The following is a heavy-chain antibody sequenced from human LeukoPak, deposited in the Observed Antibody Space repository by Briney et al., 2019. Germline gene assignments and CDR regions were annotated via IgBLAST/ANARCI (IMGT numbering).Heavy chain of an antibody. CDR1: GYMFINFR. CDR3: ARDLTLGFGELLSPRYFDY. J-gene: IGHJ4*02. V-gene: IGHV1-18*01. Sequence: ASVKVSCKASGYMFINFRITWVRQAPGQGLEWMGWISAYKGNTNYAQKVQGRVTMTTDTSTSTAYMELRGLTSDDTAVYYCARDLTLGFGELLSPRYFDYWGQGTLVTVSS. D-gene: IGHD3-10*01. CDR2: ISAYKGNT.